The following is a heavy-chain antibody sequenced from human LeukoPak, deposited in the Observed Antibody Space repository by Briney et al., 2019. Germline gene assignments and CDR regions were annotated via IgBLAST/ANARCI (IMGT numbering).Heavy chain of an antibody. CDR2: VNHSGYT. CDR1: GVSFSTYY. V-gene: IGHV4-34*01. Sequence: SATLSLTCDVSGVSFSTYYWSWIRQSPEKGLEWIGEVNHSGYTNYNPSLKGRVTISVDTSKNQFSLKLSSVTAADTAVYYCARQLYGSDYWGQGTLVTVSS. D-gene: IGHD6-13*01. CDR3: ARQLYGSDY. J-gene: IGHJ4*02.